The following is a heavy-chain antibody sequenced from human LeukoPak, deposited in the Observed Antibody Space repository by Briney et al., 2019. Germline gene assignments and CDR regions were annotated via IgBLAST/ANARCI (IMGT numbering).Heavy chain of an antibody. Sequence: SETLSLTCTVSGGSISSYYWSWIRQPPGKVLECIGYIYYSGSTNYHPSLKSRVTISVDTSKNQFSLKLSSVTAADTAVYYCARVGSRIAAAGPGVIDYWGQGTLVTVSS. CDR1: GGSISSYY. D-gene: IGHD6-13*01. CDR3: ARVGSRIAAAGPGVIDY. J-gene: IGHJ4*02. V-gene: IGHV4-59*01. CDR2: IYYSGST.